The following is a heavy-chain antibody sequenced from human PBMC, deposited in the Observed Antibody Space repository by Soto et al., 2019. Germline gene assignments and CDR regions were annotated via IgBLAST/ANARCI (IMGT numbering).Heavy chain of an antibody. CDR1: GYTFTSYA. CDR3: ERVLGATEGGMGGIDY. Sequence: ASVKVSCKASGYTFTSYAMHWVRQAPGQRLEWMGWINAGNGNTKYSQKFQGRVTITRDTSASTAYMELSSLRSEETAVNYYERVLGATEGGMGGIDYWGQGTLVTVSS. V-gene: IGHV1-3*01. D-gene: IGHD1-26*01. J-gene: IGHJ4*02. CDR2: INAGNGNT.